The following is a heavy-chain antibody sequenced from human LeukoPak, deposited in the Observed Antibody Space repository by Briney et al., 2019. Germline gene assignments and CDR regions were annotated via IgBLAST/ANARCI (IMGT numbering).Heavy chain of an antibody. CDR2: IRAGDTGP. D-gene: IGHD1-26*01. Sequence: GGSLRLSCAASGVIFSSYAMSWVRQTPEKVLEWVSGIRAGDTGPYYADSVKGRFTMSRDISKNTLYLEMNSLRVEDTAVYYCAKEAYRVGRPLFDYWGQGTLVTVSS. CDR3: AKEAYRVGRPLFDY. J-gene: IGHJ4*02. CDR1: GVIFSSYA. V-gene: IGHV3-23*01.